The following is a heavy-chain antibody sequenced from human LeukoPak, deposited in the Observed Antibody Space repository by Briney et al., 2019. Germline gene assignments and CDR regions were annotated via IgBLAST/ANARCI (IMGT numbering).Heavy chain of an antibody. CDR1: GFTFSTYN. CDR2: ISSSSSYI. J-gene: IGHJ6*03. CDR3: AREYSYGSSYYYYMDV. Sequence: PGGSLRLSCAASGFTFSTYNMNWVRQAPGKGLEWVSSISSSSSYIYYADSVKGRFTISRDNAKNSLYLQMNSLRAEDTAVYYCAREYSYGSSYYYYMDVWGKGTTVTVSS. D-gene: IGHD5-18*01. V-gene: IGHV3-21*01.